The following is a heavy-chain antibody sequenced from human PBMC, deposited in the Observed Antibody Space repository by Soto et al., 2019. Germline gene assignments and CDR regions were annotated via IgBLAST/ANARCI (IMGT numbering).Heavy chain of an antibody. CDR2: IIPRSGTT. Sequence: ASVKVSCKASGYTLTDYFMHWVRQAPGQGLEWMGTIIPRSGTTRYAQNFQGRVTMTSDTSTSTVYMELSSLRSDDTAVFYCARGSGSFVYGMGVWGQGTPFTVSS. V-gene: IGHV1-46*01. CDR3: ARGSGSFVYGMGV. CDR1: GYTLTDYF. J-gene: IGHJ6*02. D-gene: IGHD3-10*01.